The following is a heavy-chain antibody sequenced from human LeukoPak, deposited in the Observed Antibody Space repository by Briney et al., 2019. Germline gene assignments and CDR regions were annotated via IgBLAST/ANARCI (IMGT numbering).Heavy chain of an antibody. Sequence: SETLSLTCAVYGGSFSGYYWSWIRQPPGKGLEWIGEINHSGSTNYNPSLKSRVTISVDTSKNQFSLKLSSVTAADTAVYYCARNDYDSSGCYVGYFDYWGQGTLVTVSS. CDR3: ARNDYDSSGCYVGYFDY. CDR1: GGSFSGYY. CDR2: INHSGST. J-gene: IGHJ4*02. D-gene: IGHD3-22*01. V-gene: IGHV4-34*01.